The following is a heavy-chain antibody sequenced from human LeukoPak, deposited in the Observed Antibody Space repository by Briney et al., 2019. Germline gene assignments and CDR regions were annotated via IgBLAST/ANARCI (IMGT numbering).Heavy chain of an antibody. Sequence: SQTLSLTCTVSGGPISSGTYYWSWIRQPAGKGLEWIGRIYTSGSTNYNPSLKSRVTISVDTSKNQFSLKLSSVTAADTAVYYCARSSRYGSGTYYKSTDYYYMDVWGKGTTVTISS. J-gene: IGHJ6*03. V-gene: IGHV4-61*02. D-gene: IGHD3-10*01. CDR1: GGPISSGTYY. CDR2: IYTSGST. CDR3: ARSSRYGSGTYYKSTDYYYMDV.